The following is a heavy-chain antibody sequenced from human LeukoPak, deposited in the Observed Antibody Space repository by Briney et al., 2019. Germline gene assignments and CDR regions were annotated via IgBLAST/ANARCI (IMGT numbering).Heavy chain of an antibody. Sequence: PGGSLRLSCAASGFTFSSYGMHWVRQAPGKGLEWVAVISYDGSNKYYADSVKGRFTISRDNSKNTLYLQMNSLRAEDTAVYYCAKLPTKTSGWYDLDYWGQGTLVTVSS. CDR3: AKLPTKTSGWYDLDY. V-gene: IGHV3-30*18. D-gene: IGHD6-19*01. CDR2: ISYDGSNK. J-gene: IGHJ4*02. CDR1: GFTFSSYG.